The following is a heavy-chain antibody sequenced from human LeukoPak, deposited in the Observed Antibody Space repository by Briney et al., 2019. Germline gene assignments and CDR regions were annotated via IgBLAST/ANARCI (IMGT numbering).Heavy chain of an antibody. CDR3: ARGYGRQTNSGMDV. Sequence: SETLSLTCTVSGGSIYGFYWSWIRQFPEKGLEWIGYVYFSGSPNYNPSLESRVTISIDTSKNQFSLKLSSVTAADTAVYYCARGYGRQTNSGMDVWGKGSTVTVSA. J-gene: IGHJ6*04. D-gene: IGHD5-18*01. CDR1: GGSIYGFY. V-gene: IGHV4-59*01. CDR2: VYFSGSP.